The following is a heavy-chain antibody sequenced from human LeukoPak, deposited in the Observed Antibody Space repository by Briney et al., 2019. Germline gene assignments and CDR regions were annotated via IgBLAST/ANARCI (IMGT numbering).Heavy chain of an antibody. CDR2: INAGNGNT. V-gene: IGHV1-3*03. D-gene: IGHD4-17*01. CDR1: GYTFTSYV. CDR3: ARDRMTTVTTELGY. Sequence: ASVKVSCKASGYTFTSYVIHWVRQAPGQRLEWMGWINAGNGNTKYSQEFQDRVTITRDTSASTAYMELSSLRSEDMAVYYCARDRMTTVTTELGYWGQGTLVTVSS. J-gene: IGHJ4*02.